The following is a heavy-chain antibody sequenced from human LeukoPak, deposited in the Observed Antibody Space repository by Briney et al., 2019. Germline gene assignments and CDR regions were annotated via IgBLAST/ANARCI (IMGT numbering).Heavy chain of an antibody. Sequence: PSETLSLTCTVSGGSISSYYWSWIRQPAGKGLEWIGRIYTSGSTNYNPSLKSRATMSVDTSKNQFSLKLSSVTAADTAVYYCARDGKYSSSWFRSFDYWGQGTLVTVSS. J-gene: IGHJ4*02. V-gene: IGHV4-4*07. CDR1: GGSISSYY. CDR2: IYTSGST. D-gene: IGHD6-13*01. CDR3: ARDGKYSSSWFRSFDY.